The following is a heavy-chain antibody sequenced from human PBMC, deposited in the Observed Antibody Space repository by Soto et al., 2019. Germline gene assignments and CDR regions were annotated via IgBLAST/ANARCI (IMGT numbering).Heavy chain of an antibody. CDR2: ISGSGGST. CDR3: AKDRGWRRTTSPGRPYYFDY. CDR1: GFTFSSYA. D-gene: IGHD6-19*01. J-gene: IGHJ4*02. V-gene: IGHV3-23*01. Sequence: GGSLRLSCAASGFTFSSYAMSWVRQAPGKGLEWVSAISGSGGSTYYADSVKGRFTISRDNSKNTLYLQMNSLRAEDTAVYYCAKDRGWRRTTSPGRPYYFDYWGQGTLVTVXS.